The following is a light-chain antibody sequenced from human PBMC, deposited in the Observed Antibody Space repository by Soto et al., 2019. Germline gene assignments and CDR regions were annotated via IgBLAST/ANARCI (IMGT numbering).Light chain of an antibody. CDR3: QQRSNWPPA. CDR1: QSVSSS. CDR2: DAS. Sequence: EIVLTKSPAPLSLSPGEIATLSCRASQSVSSSLAWYQQKPGQAPRLLIYDASNRATGIPARFSGSGSGTDFTLTISSLEPEDFAVYYCQQRSNWPPAFGQGTKLEIK. J-gene: IGKJ2*01. V-gene: IGKV3-11*01.